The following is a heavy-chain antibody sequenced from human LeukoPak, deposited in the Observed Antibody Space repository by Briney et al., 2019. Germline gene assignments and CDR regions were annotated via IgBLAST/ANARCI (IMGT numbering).Heavy chain of an antibody. D-gene: IGHD6-13*01. J-gene: IGHJ4*02. CDR2: IIPILGIA. CDR1: GGTFITYA. Sequence: SVKVSCKASGGTFITYAISWVRQAPGQGLEWMGRIIPILGIANYAQKFQGRVTITADKSTSTAYMELSSLRSEDTAVYYCAREFSSWSYYFDYWGQGTLVTVSS. CDR3: AREFSSWSYYFDY. V-gene: IGHV1-69*04.